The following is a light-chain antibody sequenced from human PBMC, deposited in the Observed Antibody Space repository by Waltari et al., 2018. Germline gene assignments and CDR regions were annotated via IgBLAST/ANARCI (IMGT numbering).Light chain of an antibody. CDR2: VNSDGSH. Sequence: QLVLTQSPSASASLGASVKLTCTLSSGHSYYPIAWHQQHPDRGPRFLMKVNSDGSHTNGDEIPDRFSGSSSGAGRFLTISSLQSDDEAVYYCQTWGTAIWVFGGGTKLTVL. CDR3: QTWGTAIWV. J-gene: IGLJ2*01. CDR1: SGHSYYP. V-gene: IGLV4-69*01.